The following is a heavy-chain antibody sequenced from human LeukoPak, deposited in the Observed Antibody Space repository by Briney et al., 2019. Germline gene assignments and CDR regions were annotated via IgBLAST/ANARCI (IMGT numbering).Heavy chain of an antibody. Sequence: GASVKVSCKASGYTFTSYATHWVRQAPGQRLEWMGWINAGNGNTKYSQKFQGRVTITRDTSASTAYMELSSLRSEDTAVYYCARDRAGWKTFDYWGQGTLVTVSS. CDR3: ARDRAGWKTFDY. CDR1: GYTFTSYA. D-gene: IGHD6-19*01. CDR2: INAGNGNT. V-gene: IGHV1-3*01. J-gene: IGHJ4*02.